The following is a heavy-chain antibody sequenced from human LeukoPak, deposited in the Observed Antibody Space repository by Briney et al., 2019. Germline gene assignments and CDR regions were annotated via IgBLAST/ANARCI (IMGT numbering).Heavy chain of an antibody. Sequence: ASETLSLTCAVYGGSFSGYYWSWIRQPPGKGLEWIGEINHSGSTNYNPSLKSRVTISVDTSKNQFSLKLSSVTAADTAVYYCATRMSSGRPIDYWGQGTLVTVSS. D-gene: IGHD3-10*01. CDR3: ATRMSSGRPIDY. CDR1: GGSFSGYY. J-gene: IGHJ4*02. CDR2: INHSGST. V-gene: IGHV4-34*01.